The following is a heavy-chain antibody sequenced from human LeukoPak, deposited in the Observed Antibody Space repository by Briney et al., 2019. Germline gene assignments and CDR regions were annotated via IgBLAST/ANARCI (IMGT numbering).Heavy chain of an antibody. Sequence: PPETLSLTCAVYGGSFSGYYWGWIRQPPGKGLEWIGEINHSGSTNYNPSLKSRVTISVDTSKNQFSLKLSSVTAADTAVYYCARRSRYYYDSSGQDYWGQGTLVAVSS. J-gene: IGHJ4*02. D-gene: IGHD3-22*01. CDR1: GGSFSGYY. CDR3: ARRSRYYYDSSGQDY. V-gene: IGHV4-34*01. CDR2: INHSGST.